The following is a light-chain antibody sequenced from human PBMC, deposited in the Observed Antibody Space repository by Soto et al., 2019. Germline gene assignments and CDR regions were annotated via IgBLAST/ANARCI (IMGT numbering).Light chain of an antibody. CDR3: CSYAGSSTVYV. J-gene: IGLJ1*01. V-gene: IGLV2-23*01. Sequence: QSALTQPASLSGSPGQSITISCTGTSSDVGSYNLVSWYQQHPGKAPKLMIYEGSKRPSGVSNRFSGSKSGNTASLTISGLQAEDEADYYCCSYAGSSTVYVFGTGTKVTVL. CDR2: EGS. CDR1: SSDVGSYNL.